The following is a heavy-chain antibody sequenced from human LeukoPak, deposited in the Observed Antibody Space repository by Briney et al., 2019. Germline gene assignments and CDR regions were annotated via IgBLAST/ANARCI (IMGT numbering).Heavy chain of an antibody. V-gene: IGHV3-21*01. CDR2: ISSSSSYI. CDR1: GLTFSSYS. D-gene: IGHD2-21*02. CDR3: ARDCGGDCYSHYFDF. J-gene: IGHJ4*02. Sequence: GGSLRLSCAASGLTFSSYSMNWVRQAPGKGLEWVSSISSSSSYIYYADSLKGRFTISRDNAKNSLYLQMNSLRADDAAVYYCARDCGGDCYSHYFDFWGQGTLVTVSS.